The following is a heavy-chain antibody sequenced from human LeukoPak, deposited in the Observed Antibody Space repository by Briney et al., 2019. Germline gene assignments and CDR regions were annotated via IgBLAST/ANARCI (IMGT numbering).Heavy chain of an antibody. D-gene: IGHD3-10*01. V-gene: IGHV3-33*03. J-gene: IGHJ4*02. CDR3: ARAIWFGEFVDY. CDR2: IWYDGSNK. Sequence: GGSLRLSCAASGFTFSSYGMHWVRQAPGKGLEWVAVIWYDGSNKYHADSVKGRFTISRDNAKNSLYLELNSLRVEDTAVYYCARAIWFGEFVDYWGQGALVTVSS. CDR1: GFTFSSYG.